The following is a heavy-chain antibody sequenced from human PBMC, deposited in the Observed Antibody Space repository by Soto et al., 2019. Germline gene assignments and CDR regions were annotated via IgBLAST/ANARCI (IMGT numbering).Heavy chain of an antibody. J-gene: IGHJ4*02. CDR2: IIPIFGTA. CDR3: ARVERQYSTSWCFDY. V-gene: IGHV1-69*13. Sequence: GASVKVSCKASGGTFSSYAMSWVRQAPGQGLEWMGGIIPIFGTANYAQKFQGRVTITADESTSTAYMELSSLRSEDTAVYYCARVERQYSTSWCFDYWGQGTLVTVSS. D-gene: IGHD6-13*01. CDR1: GGTFSSYA.